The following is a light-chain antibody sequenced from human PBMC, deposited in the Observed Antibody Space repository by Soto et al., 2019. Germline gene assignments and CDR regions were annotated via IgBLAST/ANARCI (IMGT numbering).Light chain of an antibody. V-gene: IGLV2-23*02. CDR1: SSDVGSYNL. Sequence: QSALTQPASVSGSPGQSITISCTGTSSDVGSYNLVSWYQQHPGTAPKLMIYEVINRPSGVSNRFSGSKSGNTASLTISGLQAEDEADYYCSSYAGGSTLLFGGGTQLTVL. CDR3: SSYAGGSTLL. CDR2: EVI. J-gene: IGLJ2*01.